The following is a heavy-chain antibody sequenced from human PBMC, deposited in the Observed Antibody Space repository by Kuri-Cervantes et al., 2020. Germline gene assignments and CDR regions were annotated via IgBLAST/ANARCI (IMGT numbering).Heavy chain of an antibody. Sequence: GGSLRLSCAASGFTFSNYYMSWIRQAPGKGLEWVSYISSSSSTIYYADSVKGRFTISRDNAKNSLYLQMNSLRAEDTAVYYCARVSVKVEMATIEGDWYFDLWAVAPWSPSPQ. CDR2: ISSSSSTI. CDR1: GFTFSNYY. J-gene: IGHJ2*01. CDR3: ARVSVKVEMATIEGDWYFDL. V-gene: IGHV3-11*04. D-gene: IGHD5-24*01.